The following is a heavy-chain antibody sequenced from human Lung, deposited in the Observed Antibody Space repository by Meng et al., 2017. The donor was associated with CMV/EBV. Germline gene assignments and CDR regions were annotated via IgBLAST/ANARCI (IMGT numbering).Heavy chain of an antibody. V-gene: IGHV4-4*02. CDR3: ERVVTALWGYYFDY. CDR1: GGSISSSNW. D-gene: IGHD2-21*02. CDR2: IYHSGST. Sequence: QQLDPQSGNPSGLLSPPCACSGGSISSSNWWSGVRQPPGKGLEWIGEIYHSGSTNYNPSLKRRVTISVDKSKNQFSLKLSSVTAADTAVYYCERVVTALWGYYFDYWGQGTLVTVSS. J-gene: IGHJ4*02.